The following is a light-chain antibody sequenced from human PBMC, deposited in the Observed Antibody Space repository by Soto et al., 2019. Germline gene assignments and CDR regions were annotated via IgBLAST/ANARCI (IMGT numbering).Light chain of an antibody. Sequence: EIVLTQSPAPLSVSPGERATLSCRASQSVNNNFAWYQQKPGQAPRLLLYGASIRATGIPARFSGSGSGTEFTLTISSLQSEDFAVYYCQQYDNWPTTLGQGTRLEIK. V-gene: IGKV3D-15*01. CDR3: QQYDNWPTT. CDR2: GAS. CDR1: QSVNNN. J-gene: IGKJ5*01.